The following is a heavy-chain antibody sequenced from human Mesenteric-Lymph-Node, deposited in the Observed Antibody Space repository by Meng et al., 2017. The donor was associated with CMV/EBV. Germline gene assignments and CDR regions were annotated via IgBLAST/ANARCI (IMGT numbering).Heavy chain of an antibody. Sequence: GESLKISCAASGFTFSSYSMNWVRQAPGKGLEWVSSISSSSSYMYYADSVKGRFTISRDNSKNMLYLQMNSLRAEDTAVYYCAKGPWTDPHAFDIWGQGTMVTVSS. CDR2: ISSSSSYM. D-gene: IGHD1-1*01. V-gene: IGHV3-21*04. J-gene: IGHJ3*02. CDR1: GFTFSSYS. CDR3: AKGPWTDPHAFDI.